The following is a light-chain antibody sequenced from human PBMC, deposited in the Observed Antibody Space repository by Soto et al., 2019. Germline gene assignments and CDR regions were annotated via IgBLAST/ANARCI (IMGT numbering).Light chain of an antibody. CDR3: LQYNDWPRT. J-gene: IGKJ1*01. Sequence: EIVTTQSPATLSVSPGERATLSCRASQSVSSNLAWYQQKPGQAPRLLIYDASTRATGIPARFSGSGSGTEFTLTFSSLQSEDFAVYYCLQYNDWPRTFGQGTKVDIK. CDR1: QSVSSN. CDR2: DAS. V-gene: IGKV3-15*01.